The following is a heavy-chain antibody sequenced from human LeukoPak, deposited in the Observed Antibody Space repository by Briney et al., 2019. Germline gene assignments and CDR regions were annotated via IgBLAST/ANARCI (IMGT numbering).Heavy chain of an antibody. CDR2: IYYSGST. CDR3: ARVAAAGTSFDY. V-gene: IGHV4-59*01. CDR1: GGSISSYY. J-gene: IGHJ4*02. Sequence: SETLSLTCTVSGGSISSYYWSWIRQPPGKGLEWIGYIYYSGSTNYSPSLKSRVTISVDTSKNQFSLKLSSVTAADTAVYYCARVAAAGTSFDYWGQGTLVTVSS. D-gene: IGHD6-13*01.